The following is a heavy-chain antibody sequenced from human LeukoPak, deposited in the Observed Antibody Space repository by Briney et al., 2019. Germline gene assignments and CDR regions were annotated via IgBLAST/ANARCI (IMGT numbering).Heavy chain of an antibody. V-gene: IGHV1-8*03. CDR1: GYTFTSYD. CDR3: ARGGYYDFWSGHHDY. Sequence: GASVKVSCKASGYTFTSYDINWVRQAPGQGLEWMGWMNPNSGNTGYAQKFQGRGTITRNTSISTAHMELSSLRSEDTAVYYCARGGYYDFWSGHHDYWGQGTLVTVSS. CDR2: MNPNSGNT. J-gene: IGHJ4*02. D-gene: IGHD3-3*01.